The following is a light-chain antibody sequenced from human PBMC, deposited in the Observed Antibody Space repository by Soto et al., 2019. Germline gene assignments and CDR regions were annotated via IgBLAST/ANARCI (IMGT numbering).Light chain of an antibody. CDR1: RGHSSYA. Sequence: QSVLTQSPSASASPGASVKLTCTLSRGHSSYAIAWYQQQAEKGPRYLMKLNSDGSYSKGDGIPDRFSGSSSGAERYLTISCLQSEDEADYYCQTWGTGIRIFGGGTKLTVL. CDR3: QTWGTGIRI. CDR2: LNSDGSY. V-gene: IGLV4-69*01. J-gene: IGLJ2*01.